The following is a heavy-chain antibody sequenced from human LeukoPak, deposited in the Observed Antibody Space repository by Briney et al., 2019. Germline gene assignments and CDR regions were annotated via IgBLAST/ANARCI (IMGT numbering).Heavy chain of an antibody. CDR1: GFTFSSYA. V-gene: IGHV3-21*01. Sequence: GGSLRLSCAASGFTFSSYAMTWVRQAPGKELEWVSSISSSSSYIYYADSVKGRFTISRDNAKNSLYLQMNSLRAEDTAVYYCARGPIAAAGIFDYWGQGTLVTVSS. CDR3: ARGPIAAAGIFDY. CDR2: ISSSSSYI. J-gene: IGHJ4*02. D-gene: IGHD6-13*01.